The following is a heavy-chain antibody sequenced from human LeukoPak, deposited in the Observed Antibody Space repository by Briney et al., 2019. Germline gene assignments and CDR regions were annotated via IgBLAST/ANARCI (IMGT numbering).Heavy chain of an antibody. CDR2: ISSSSSYI. J-gene: IGHJ4*02. D-gene: IGHD6-13*01. CDR1: GFTFSSYS. V-gene: IGHV3-21*01. CDR3: ERETPSIAAAGY. Sequence: PGGSLRLSCAASGFTFSSYSMNWVTQAPGKGLEWVSSISSSSSYIYYADSVKGRFTISRDNAKNSLYLQMNSLRAEDTAVYYCERETPSIAAAGYWGQGTLVTVSS.